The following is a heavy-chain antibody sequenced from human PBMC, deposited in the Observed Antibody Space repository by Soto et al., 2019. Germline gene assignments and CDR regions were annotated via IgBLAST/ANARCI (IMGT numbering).Heavy chain of an antibody. V-gene: IGHV3-23*01. J-gene: IGHJ4*02. CDR2: ISDSGGST. Sequence: GGSLRLSCAASGFTFSSYAMSWVRQAPGKGLEWVSAISDSGGSTYYADSVKGRFTISRDNSKNTLYLQVNSLRADDTAVYYCAKDSYRSGWFYFDYWGQGTPVTVSS. CDR3: AKDSYRSGWFYFDY. D-gene: IGHD6-19*01. CDR1: GFTFSSYA.